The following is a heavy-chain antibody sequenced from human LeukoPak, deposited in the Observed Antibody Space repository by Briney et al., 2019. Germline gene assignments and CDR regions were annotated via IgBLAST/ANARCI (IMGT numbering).Heavy chain of an antibody. CDR2: IISTGSTT. V-gene: IGHV3-48*01. Sequence: GGSLRLSCAASGFTFSSYSMNWVRQAPGKGLEWISYIISTGSTTYYADSVKGRFTISRDNANNSLSLQMSSLRAEDTAVYYCATGFWGYCSRSSCPLDNWGQGTLVTVAS. CDR1: GFTFSSYS. J-gene: IGHJ4*02. CDR3: ATGFWGYCSRSSCPLDN. D-gene: IGHD2-2*01.